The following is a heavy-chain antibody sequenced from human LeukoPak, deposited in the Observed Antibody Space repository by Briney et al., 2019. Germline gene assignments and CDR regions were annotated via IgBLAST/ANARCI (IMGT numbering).Heavy chain of an antibody. CDR1: GFTFSNYA. J-gene: IGHJ4*02. CDR2: ISGSGGST. Sequence: GGSLRLSCAASGFTFSNYAMTWVRQAPGKGLEWVSAISGSGGSTYYADSVKGRFTISRDNSKSTLYLQMNSLRAEDTAVYYCAKDLSSSTPRSRFDYWGQGTLVTVSS. D-gene: IGHD2-2*01. V-gene: IGHV3-23*01. CDR3: AKDLSSSTPRSRFDY.